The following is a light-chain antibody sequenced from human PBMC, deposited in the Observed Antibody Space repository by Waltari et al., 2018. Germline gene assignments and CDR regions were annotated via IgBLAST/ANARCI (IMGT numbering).Light chain of an antibody. V-gene: IGLV3-19*01. J-gene: IGLJ2*01. CDR2: GKN. Sequence: SSELTQDPAVSVALGQTVRITCQGDSLRSYYASWYQQKPGQAPVLVIYGKNNRPSGIPDRFTGSSSGNTASLTITRAQAEDEADYYCNSRDSSGNLPFGGGTKLTVL. CDR3: NSRDSSGNLP. CDR1: SLRSYY.